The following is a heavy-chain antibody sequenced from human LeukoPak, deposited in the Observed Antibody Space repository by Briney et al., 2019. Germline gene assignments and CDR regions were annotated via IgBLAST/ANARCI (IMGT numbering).Heavy chain of an antibody. J-gene: IGHJ4*02. Sequence: SQTLSLTCAVSGGSISSGGYAWSWIRQPPGKGLEWIGYIYHSGSTYYNPSLKSRVTISVDRSENQFSLKLSSVTAADTAVYYCAREDGYKGFYFDYWGQGTLVTVSS. CDR3: AREDGYKGFYFDY. V-gene: IGHV4-30-2*01. D-gene: IGHD5-12*01. CDR1: GGSISSGGYA. CDR2: IYHSGST.